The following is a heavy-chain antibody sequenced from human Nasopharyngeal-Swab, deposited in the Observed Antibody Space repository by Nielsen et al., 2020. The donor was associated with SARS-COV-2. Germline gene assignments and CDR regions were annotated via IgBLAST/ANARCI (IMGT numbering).Heavy chain of an antibody. CDR1: GYTFTSYD. D-gene: IGHD2-2*02. Sequence: SVKVSCKASGYTFTSYDINWVRQATGQGLEWMGWMNPNSGNTGYAQKFQGRVTMTRNTSISTAYMELSSLRSEDTAVYYCTRGHPSSIVVVPAAIRPGFDPWGQGTLVTVSS. J-gene: IGHJ5*02. V-gene: IGHV1-8*01. CDR3: TRGHPSSIVVVPAAIRPGFDP. CDR2: MNPNSGNT.